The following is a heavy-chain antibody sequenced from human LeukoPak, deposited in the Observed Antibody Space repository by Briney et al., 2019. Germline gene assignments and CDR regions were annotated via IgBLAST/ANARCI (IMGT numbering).Heavy chain of an antibody. CDR2: IYYSGST. J-gene: IGHJ4*02. D-gene: IGHD4-17*01. CDR1: GGSISSYY. CDR3: ARVRGDYPPIDSYFDY. V-gene: IGHV4-59*01. Sequence: SETLSLTCTVSGGSISSYYWSWIRQPPGKGLEWIGYIYYSGSTNCNPSLKSRVTISVDTSKNQFSLKLSSVTAADTAVYYCARVRGDYPPIDSYFDYWGQGTLVTVSS.